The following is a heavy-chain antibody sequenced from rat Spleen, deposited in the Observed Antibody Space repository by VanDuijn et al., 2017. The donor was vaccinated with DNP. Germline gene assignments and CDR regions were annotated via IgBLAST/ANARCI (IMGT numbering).Heavy chain of an antibody. J-gene: IGHJ2*01. Sequence: EVQLVESGGGLVQPGRSLKLSCAASGFTFSNYDMAWARQAPTKGLEWVASISPSGGSTYYRDSVKGRFTVSRDNAKSSLYLQMDSRRSEDTATYYCARGHWPDWGQGVMVTVSS. CDR2: ISPSGGST. D-gene: IGHD4-2*01. CDR1: GFTFSNYD. V-gene: IGHV5-25*01. CDR3: ARGHWPD.